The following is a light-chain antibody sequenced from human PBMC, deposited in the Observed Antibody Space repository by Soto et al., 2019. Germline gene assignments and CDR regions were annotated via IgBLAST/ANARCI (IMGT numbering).Light chain of an antibody. CDR2: GAS. CDR3: QQYNSYSKT. CDR1: QIIDSRY. Sequence: PGGRATLSCRASQIIDSRYLGWYQQKPAQAPRLLIYGASTRATGIPARFSGSGSGTEFTLTISSLQSEDFATYYCQQYNSYSKTFGQGTKVDIK. V-gene: IGKV3-15*01. J-gene: IGKJ1*01.